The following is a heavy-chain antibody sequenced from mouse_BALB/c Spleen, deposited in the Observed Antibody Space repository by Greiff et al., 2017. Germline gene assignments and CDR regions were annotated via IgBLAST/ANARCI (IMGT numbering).Heavy chain of an antibody. Sequence: QVQLQQSGAELVKPGASVKLSCKASGYTFTSYYMYWVKQRPGQGLEWIGEINPSNGGTNFNEKFKSKATLTVDKSSSTAYMQLSSLTSEDSAVYYCTRSSRGLYAMDYWGQGTSVTVSS. CDR1: GYTFTSYY. D-gene: IGHD2-2*01. J-gene: IGHJ4*01. V-gene: IGHV1S81*02. CDR3: TRSSRGLYAMDY. CDR2: INPSNGGT.